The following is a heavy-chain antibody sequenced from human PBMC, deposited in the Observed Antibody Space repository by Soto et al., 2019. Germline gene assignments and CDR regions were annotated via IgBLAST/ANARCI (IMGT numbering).Heavy chain of an antibody. D-gene: IGHD3-3*01. CDR1: GYTFTSYG. Sequence: ASVKVSCKASGYTFTSYGISWVRQAPGQGLEWMGWISAYNGNTNYAQKLQGRVTMTTDTSTSTAYMELRSLRSDDTAVYYCARDLGNTIFGVVIVYFDYWGQGTLVTVSS. CDR2: ISAYNGNT. CDR3: ARDLGNTIFGVVIVYFDY. J-gene: IGHJ4*02. V-gene: IGHV1-18*01.